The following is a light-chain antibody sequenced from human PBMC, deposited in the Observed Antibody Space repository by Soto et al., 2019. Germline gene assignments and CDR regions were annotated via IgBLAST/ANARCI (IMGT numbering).Light chain of an antibody. V-gene: IGLV2-14*03. Sequence: QSVLTQPASVSGSPGQSITISCTGTSSDVGGYDYVSWYQQHPGKVPKLMIYEVFRRPSGISDRFSGSKSGNTASLTISGLQAEDEAHYYCCSYITTSTFVFGGGTKVTVL. CDR1: SSDVGGYDY. CDR3: CSYITTSTFV. J-gene: IGLJ2*01. CDR2: EVF.